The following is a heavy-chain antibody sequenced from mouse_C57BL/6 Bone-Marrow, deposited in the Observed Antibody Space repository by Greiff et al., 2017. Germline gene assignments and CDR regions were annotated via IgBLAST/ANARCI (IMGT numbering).Heavy chain of an antibody. Sequence: EVQLQESGGGLVKPGGSLKLSCAASGFTFSDYGMHWVRQAPEKGLEWVAYISSGSSTIYYADTVKGRFTISRDNAKNTLFLQMTSLRSEDTAMYYCARPMITRDLYYFDYWGQGTTLTVSS. CDR1: GFTFSDYG. CDR3: ARPMITRDLYYFDY. J-gene: IGHJ2*01. V-gene: IGHV5-17*01. CDR2: ISSGSSTI. D-gene: IGHD2-4*01.